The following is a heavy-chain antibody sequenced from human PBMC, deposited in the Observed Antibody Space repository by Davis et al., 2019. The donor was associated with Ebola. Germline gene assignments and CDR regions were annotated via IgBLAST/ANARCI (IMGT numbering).Heavy chain of an antibody. Sequence: GESLKISCTTSGFTFSNYALAWVRQTPGKGLEWLSSITSSGDNSYSAGSVKGRFTSSRDNSKDTLYLQMNSLSAEDAAVYYCAKQGHTGGYSYLDYWGHGTLVTVSS. V-gene: IGHV3-23*01. J-gene: IGHJ4*01. D-gene: IGHD1-26*01. CDR1: GFTFSNYA. CDR3: AKQGHTGGYSYLDY. CDR2: ITSSGDNS.